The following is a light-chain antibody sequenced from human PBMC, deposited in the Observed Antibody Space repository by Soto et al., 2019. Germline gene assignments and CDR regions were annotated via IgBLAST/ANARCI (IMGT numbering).Light chain of an antibody. CDR1: QSVSSY. CDR2: DAS. CDR3: QQRSNWPIT. J-gene: IGKJ5*01. V-gene: IGKV3-11*01. Sequence: EIVFTRTPGTLSFSPVERATLSCMASQSVSSYLAWYQQKPGQAPRLLSYDASNRATGIPARFSGSGSGTDFTLTISSLEPEDFTVYYCQQRSNWPITFGQGTLLEVK.